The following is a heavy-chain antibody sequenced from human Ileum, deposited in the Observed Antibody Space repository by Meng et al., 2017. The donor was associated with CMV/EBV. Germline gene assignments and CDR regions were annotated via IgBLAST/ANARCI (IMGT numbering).Heavy chain of an antibody. D-gene: IGHD2-2*01. CDR2: IYYTVTS. CDR1: GDSVSSSY. Sequence: SETLSLTCNVSGDSVSSSYWHWIRQSPGKGLEWIGYIYYTVTSNYNPSLKSRATLSVDTSKNQISLRLTSVTAADTAVYYCARGRYCSSTSCFPFEHWGQGALVTV. V-gene: IGHV4-59*02. CDR3: ARGRYCSSTSCFPFEH. J-gene: IGHJ4*02.